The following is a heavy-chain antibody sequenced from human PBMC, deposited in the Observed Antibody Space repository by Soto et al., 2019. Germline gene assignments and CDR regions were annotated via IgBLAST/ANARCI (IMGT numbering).Heavy chain of an antibody. CDR3: VKYAAAGTNAFDI. D-gene: IGHD6-13*01. J-gene: IGHJ3*02. CDR2: ISSNGGST. Sequence: SLRLSCSASGFTFSSYATHWVRQAPGKGLEYVSAISSNGGSTYYADSVKGRFTISRDNSKNTLYLQMSSLRAEDTAVYYCVKYAAAGTNAFDIWGQGTMVTVSS. V-gene: IGHV3-64D*06. CDR1: GFTFSSYA.